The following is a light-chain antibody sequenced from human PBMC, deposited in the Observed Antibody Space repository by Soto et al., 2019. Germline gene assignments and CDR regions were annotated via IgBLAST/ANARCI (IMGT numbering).Light chain of an antibody. V-gene: IGKV3-11*01. CDR3: QQRSNWPWT. CDR2: DAS. Sequence: EIVLTQSPGTLSLSPGERATLSCRASQSVSSFLAWYQQKPGQAPRLLIYDASNRATGIPARFSGSGSGTDFTLTISSLEPEDFAVYYCQQRSNWPWTFGQGTNVDIK. J-gene: IGKJ1*01. CDR1: QSVSSF.